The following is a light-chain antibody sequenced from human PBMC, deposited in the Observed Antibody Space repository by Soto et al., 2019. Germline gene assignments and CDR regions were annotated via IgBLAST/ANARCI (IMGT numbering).Light chain of an antibody. CDR3: SSYTSSSTRV. CDR2: EVS. J-gene: IGLJ3*02. V-gene: IGLV2-14*01. CDR1: SSDVGGYNY. Sequence: QSALTQPASVSGSPGQSITISCTGTSSDVGGYNYVSWYQQHPGKAPKLMIYEVSNRPSGVSNRFSGSKSGNTASLIISGLPAEDEADYYCSSYTSSSTRVFGGGTKLTVL.